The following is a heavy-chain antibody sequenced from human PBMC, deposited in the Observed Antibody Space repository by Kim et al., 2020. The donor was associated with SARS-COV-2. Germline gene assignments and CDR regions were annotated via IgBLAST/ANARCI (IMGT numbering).Heavy chain of an antibody. V-gene: IGHV1-46*01. Sequence: ASVKVSCKASGYIFTRYYMHWVRQAPGQGLEWMGIINPSGGTTNYAQKFQGRVTMTRDTSTRTVYMELSSLRSEDTAVYYCARGGTTVGGFEYWGQGTL. D-gene: IGHD4-17*01. CDR1: GYIFTRYY. CDR3: ARGGTTVGGFEY. J-gene: IGHJ4*02. CDR2: INPSGGTT.